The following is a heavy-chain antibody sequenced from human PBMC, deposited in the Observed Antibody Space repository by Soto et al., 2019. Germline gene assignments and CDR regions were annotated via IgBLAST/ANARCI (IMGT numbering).Heavy chain of an antibody. V-gene: IGHV3-64*01. Sequence: EVQLVESGGGLVQPGGSLRLSCAASGFTFSSYAMHWVRQAPGKGLEYVSAISSNGGSTYYANSVKGRFTISRDNSKNTLYLQMGSLRAEDMSVYYCARKMGHYDYVWGSYAFDIWGQGTMVTVSS. CDR3: ARKMGHYDYVWGSYAFDI. CDR1: GFTFSSYA. J-gene: IGHJ3*02. CDR2: ISSNGGST. D-gene: IGHD3-16*01.